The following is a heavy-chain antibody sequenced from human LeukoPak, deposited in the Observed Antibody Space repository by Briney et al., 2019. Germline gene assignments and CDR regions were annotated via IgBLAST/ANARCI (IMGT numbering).Heavy chain of an antibody. CDR1: GGSISSYY. CDR3: ARVTGYIIEDYFDY. V-gene: IGHV4-59*01. D-gene: IGHD1-1*01. Sequence: SETLSLTCTVSGGSISSYYWSWIRQPPGKGLEWIGYIYYSGSTNYNPSLKSRVTISVETSKNQFSLKLSSVTAADTAVYYCARVTGYIIEDYFDYWGQGTLVTVSS. J-gene: IGHJ4*02. CDR2: IYYSGST.